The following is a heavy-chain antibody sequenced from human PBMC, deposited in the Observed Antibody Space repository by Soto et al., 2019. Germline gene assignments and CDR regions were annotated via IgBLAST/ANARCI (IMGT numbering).Heavy chain of an antibody. Sequence: QVQLVQSGAEVKKPGSSVKVSCKASGGTFSSYTISWVRQAPGQGLEWMGRIIPILGIANYAQKFQGRVTSTADKASSTAYMELSSLRSEDTAVYYCARGGVEMATSEDLYSFDYWGQGTLVTVSS. V-gene: IGHV1-69*02. J-gene: IGHJ4*02. CDR1: GGTFSSYT. CDR3: ARGGVEMATSEDLYSFDY. CDR2: IIPILGIA. D-gene: IGHD5-12*01.